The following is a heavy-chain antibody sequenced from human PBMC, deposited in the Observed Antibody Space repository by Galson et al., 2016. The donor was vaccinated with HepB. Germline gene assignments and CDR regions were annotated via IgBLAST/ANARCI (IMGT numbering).Heavy chain of an antibody. J-gene: IGHJ3*02. CDR3: ARDYTWGACDI. Sequence: SLRLSCAASGFIFSSYGMHWVRLTPGKGLEWVAVISPDGSEKYYGDSVKGRHTISRDNSKNTLYLQMNSLRGEDTAVYYCARDYTWGACDIWGQGTLVTVSS. CDR1: GFIFSSYG. D-gene: IGHD2-2*02. CDR2: ISPDGSEK. V-gene: IGHV3-30*03.